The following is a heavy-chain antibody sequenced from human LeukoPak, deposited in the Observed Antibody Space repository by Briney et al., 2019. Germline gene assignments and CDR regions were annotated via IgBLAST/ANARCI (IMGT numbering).Heavy chain of an antibody. J-gene: IGHJ6*02. V-gene: IGHV3-53*01. D-gene: IGHD4-11*01. CDR2: IYSGGST. CDR1: GFTVSSNY. Sequence: AGGSLRLSCAASGFTVSSNYMSWVRQAPGKGLKWVSVIYSGGSTYYADSVKGRFTISRDTSKNTLYLQMHSLRAEDTAVYYCARDHMTTVAVYYYYGMDVWGQGTTVTVSS. CDR3: ARDHMTTVAVYYYYGMDV.